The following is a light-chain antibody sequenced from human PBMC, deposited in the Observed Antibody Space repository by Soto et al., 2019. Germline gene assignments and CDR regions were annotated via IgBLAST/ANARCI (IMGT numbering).Light chain of an antibody. CDR3: SSSAGSNNVL. J-gene: IGLJ3*02. Sequence: QSALTQPPSASGSPGQSVTISCTGTTSDVGGYNSVSWYQQHPGKAPKVMIFEVNKRPSGVPDRFSGSKSGNTASLTVSGLQAEDEADYYCSSSAGSNNVLFGGGTKVTV. CDR1: TSDVGGYNS. CDR2: EVN. V-gene: IGLV2-8*01.